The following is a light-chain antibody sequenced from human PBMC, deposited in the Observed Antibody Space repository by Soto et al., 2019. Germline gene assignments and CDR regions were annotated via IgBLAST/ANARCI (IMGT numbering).Light chain of an antibody. CDR1: QTISSW. CDR2: KAS. V-gene: IGKV1-5*03. J-gene: IGKJ4*01. CDR3: QQRSNWPTALT. Sequence: DVQSAQSPSTVSGSVGDRVTITCRASQTISSWLAWYQQKPGEAPKLLIYKASTLKSGVPSRFSGSGSGTDFTLTISSLEPEDFAVYYRQQRSNWPTALTFGGGTKVDIK.